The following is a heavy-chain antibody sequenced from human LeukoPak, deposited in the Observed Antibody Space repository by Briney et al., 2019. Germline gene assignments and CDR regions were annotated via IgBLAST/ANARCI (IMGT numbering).Heavy chain of an antibody. D-gene: IGHD2-2*01. Sequence: PSETLSLTCTVSGGSFSSGSYYWSWIRQPPGKGLEWIGYIYYSGSTNYNPSLKSRVTISVDTSKNQFSLKLSSVTAADTAVYYCARSKLGYCSSTSCYYYGMDVWGQGTTVTVSS. CDR3: ARSKLGYCSSTSCYYYGMDV. CDR1: GGSFSSGSYY. CDR2: IYYSGST. V-gene: IGHV4-61*01. J-gene: IGHJ6*02.